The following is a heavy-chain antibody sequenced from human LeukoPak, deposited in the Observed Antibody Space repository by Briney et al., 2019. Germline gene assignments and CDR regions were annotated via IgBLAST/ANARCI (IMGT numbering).Heavy chain of an antibody. CDR1: GYTFTSYY. V-gene: IGHV1-46*01. D-gene: IGHD3-3*01. CDR2: INPSGGST. CDR3: ARGMGLLEWLLYSYYYGMDV. Sequence: ASVKVSCKASGYTFTSYYMHWVRQAPGQGLEWMGIINPSGGSTSYAQKFQGRVTMTRDTSTSTVYMELSSLRSEDTAVYYCARGMGLLEWLLYSYYYGMDVWGQGTTVTVSS. J-gene: IGHJ6*02.